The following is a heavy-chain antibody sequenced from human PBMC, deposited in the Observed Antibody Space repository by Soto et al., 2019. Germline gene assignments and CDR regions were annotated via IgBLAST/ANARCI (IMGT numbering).Heavy chain of an antibody. Sequence: SLRLSCAASGFTFSSYSMNWVRQAPGKGLEWVSSISSSSSYIYYADSVKGRFTISRDNAKNSLYLQMNSLRAEDTAVYYCARDCFTIFGVASRSQCGMDVWGQGTTVTVSS. CDR2: ISSSSSYI. D-gene: IGHD3-3*01. CDR3: ARDCFTIFGVASRSQCGMDV. J-gene: IGHJ6*02. CDR1: GFTFSSYS. V-gene: IGHV3-21*01.